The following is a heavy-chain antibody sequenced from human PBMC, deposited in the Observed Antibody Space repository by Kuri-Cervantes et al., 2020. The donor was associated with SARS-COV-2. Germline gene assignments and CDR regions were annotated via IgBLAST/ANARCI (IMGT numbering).Heavy chain of an antibody. CDR1: GFTFSVYA. J-gene: IGHJ6*03. CDR3: ARDHLPSYGDPPRSYFNYYMDV. CDR2: ISYDGNSK. Sequence: GESLKISCTASGFTFSVYAMHWVRQAPGKGLGWVAVISYDGNSKYYSDSVKGRFTISRDTSKNTLYLQINSLRAGDTAVYYCARDHLPSYGDPPRSYFNYYMDVWGKGTTVTVSS. V-gene: IGHV3-30-3*01. D-gene: IGHD4-17*01.